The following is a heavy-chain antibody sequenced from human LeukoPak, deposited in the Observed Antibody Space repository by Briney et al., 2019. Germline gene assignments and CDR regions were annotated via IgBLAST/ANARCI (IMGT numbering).Heavy chain of an antibody. V-gene: IGHV4-39*07. CDR2: IYYSGST. J-gene: IGHJ5*02. D-gene: IGHD2-15*01. CDR3: ARGPPYCRGGSCYSNWFDP. CDR1: GGSISSGSYY. Sequence: SETLSLTCTVSGGSISSGSYYWGWIRQPPGKGLEWIGSIYYSGSTYYNPSLKSRVTISVDTSKNQFSLKLSSVTAADTAVYYCARGPPYCRGGSCYSNWFDPWGQGTLVTVSS.